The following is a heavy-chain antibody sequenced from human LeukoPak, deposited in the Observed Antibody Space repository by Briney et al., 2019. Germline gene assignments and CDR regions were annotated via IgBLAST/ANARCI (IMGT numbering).Heavy chain of an antibody. CDR2: ISSDGSKK. J-gene: IGHJ4*02. V-gene: IGHV3-30*18. D-gene: IGHD2-2*01. CDR1: GFAFSSYG. CDR3: AKYRLSTSWYIIDFDY. Sequence: GGSLRLSCAAFGFAFSSYGLHWVRQAPGKGLEWVAAISSDGSKKYYSDSMKGRFTISRDNSKNTLYLQMNSLIPEDTAVYYCAKYRLSTSWYIIDFDYWGQGTLVTVSS.